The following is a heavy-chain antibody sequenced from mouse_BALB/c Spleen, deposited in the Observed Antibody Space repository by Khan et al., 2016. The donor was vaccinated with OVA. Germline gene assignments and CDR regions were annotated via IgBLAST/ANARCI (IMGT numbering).Heavy chain of an antibody. Sequence: DLVKPGASVKLSCKASGYTFTSYWINWIKQRPGQGLECIGRIAPGSGSTYYNEMFKGTATLTVDTSSSTAYIQLSSLSSEDSAVYFCASSNYCGSSLYAMDYWGQGTSVTVSS. CDR3: ASSNYCGSSLYAMDY. V-gene: IGHV1S41*01. J-gene: IGHJ4*01. CDR1: GYTFTSYW. D-gene: IGHD1-1*01. CDR2: IAPGSGST.